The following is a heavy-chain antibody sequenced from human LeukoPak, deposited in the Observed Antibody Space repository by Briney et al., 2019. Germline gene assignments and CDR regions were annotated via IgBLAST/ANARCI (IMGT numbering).Heavy chain of an antibody. J-gene: IGHJ1*01. D-gene: IGHD6-19*01. CDR2: ISYDGSNK. CDR1: GFTFSSYA. Sequence: PGGSLRLSCAASGFTFSSYAMHWVRQAPGKGLEWVALISYDGSNKYYADSVKGRFTVSRDNSKNTLYLQMNSLRVEDTAVYYCASEYREDHSGSQYFQHWGQGTLVTVSS. CDR3: ASEYREDHSGSQYFQH. V-gene: IGHV3-30*04.